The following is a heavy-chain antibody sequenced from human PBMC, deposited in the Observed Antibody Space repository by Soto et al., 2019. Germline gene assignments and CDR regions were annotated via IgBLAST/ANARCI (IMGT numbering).Heavy chain of an antibody. CDR2: IYYSGST. J-gene: IGHJ6*02. CDR3: ARDPRGYTYGVGYYHSGMDV. CDR1: GGSVSSGSYY. D-gene: IGHD5-18*01. Sequence: PSETLSLTCTVSGGSVSSGSYYWSWIRQPPGKGLEWIGYIYYSGSTNYNPSLKSRVTISVDTSKNQFSLKLSSVTAADTAVYYCARDPRGYTYGVGYYHSGMDVWGQGTTVTVSS. V-gene: IGHV4-61*01.